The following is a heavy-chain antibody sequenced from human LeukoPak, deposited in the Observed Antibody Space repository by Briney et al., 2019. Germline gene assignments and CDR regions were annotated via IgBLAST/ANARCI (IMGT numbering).Heavy chain of an antibody. V-gene: IGHV3-23*01. D-gene: IGHD4-17*01. CDR1: GFTFSRYA. CDR3: ARDTYGAPDS. Sequence: GGSLRLSCAASGFTFSRYAMSWARQAPGKGLEWVSLIESSGATTYYADSVKGRFTISRDDSKNTLYLQMNSLRAEDTTLYYCARDTYGAPDSWGQGTLVTVSS. CDR2: IESSGATT. J-gene: IGHJ4*02.